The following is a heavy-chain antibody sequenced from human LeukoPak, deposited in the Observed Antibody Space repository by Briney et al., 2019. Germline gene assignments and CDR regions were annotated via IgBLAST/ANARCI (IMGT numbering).Heavy chain of an antibody. V-gene: IGHV3-30*04. CDR2: ISYDGSNK. J-gene: IGHJ4*02. CDR1: GFTFSSYA. D-gene: IGHD6-13*01. CDR3: AKDRAGNSWNFDY. Sequence: PGGSLRLSCAASGFTFSSYAMHWVRQAPGKGLEWVAVISYDGSNKYYADSVKGRFTISRDTSNKMVYLQMNSLRTEDMAVYYCAKDRAGNSWNFDYWGQGILVAVSS.